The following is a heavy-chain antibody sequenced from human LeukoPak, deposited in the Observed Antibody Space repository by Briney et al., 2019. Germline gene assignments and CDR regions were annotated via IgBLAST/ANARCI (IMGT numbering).Heavy chain of an antibody. Sequence: SETLSLTCAVYGGSLSGYYWSWIRQPPGKGLEWIGEINHSGSTNYNPSLKSRVTISVDTSKNQFSLKLSSVTAADTAVYYCASRGYSSGWFEDYWGQGTLVTVSS. CDR3: ASRGYSSGWFEDY. J-gene: IGHJ4*02. V-gene: IGHV4-34*01. CDR1: GGSLSGYY. D-gene: IGHD6-19*01. CDR2: INHSGST.